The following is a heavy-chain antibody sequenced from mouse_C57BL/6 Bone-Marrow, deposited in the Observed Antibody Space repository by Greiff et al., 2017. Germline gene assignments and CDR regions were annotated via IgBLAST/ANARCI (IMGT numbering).Heavy chain of an antibody. CDR3: TRDDYYYAMDY. CDR1: GFTFSSYA. J-gene: IGHJ4*01. V-gene: IGHV5-9-1*02. CDR2: ISSGGDYI. Sequence: EVHLVESGEGLVKPGGSLKLSCAASGFTFSSYAMSWVRQTPEKRLEWVAYISSGGDYIYYADTVKGRFTISRDNARNTLYLQMSSLKSEDTAMYYCTRDDYYYAMDYWGQGTSVTVSS.